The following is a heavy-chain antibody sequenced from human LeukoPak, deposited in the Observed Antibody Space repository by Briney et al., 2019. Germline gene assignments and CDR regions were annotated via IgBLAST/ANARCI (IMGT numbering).Heavy chain of an antibody. Sequence: SETLSHTCAVYGGSLSGYYWSWIPQPPGKGLEWIGEINHSGSTNYNPSLKSRVTISVDTSKNQFSLKLSSVTAADTAVYYCARSQYYDFWSGYYTHAFDIWGQGTMVTVSS. V-gene: IGHV4-34*01. CDR1: GGSLSGYY. D-gene: IGHD3-3*01. CDR2: INHSGST. J-gene: IGHJ3*02. CDR3: ARSQYYDFWSGYYTHAFDI.